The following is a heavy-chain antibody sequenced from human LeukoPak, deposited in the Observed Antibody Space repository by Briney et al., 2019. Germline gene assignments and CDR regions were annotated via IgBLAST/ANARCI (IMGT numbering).Heavy chain of an antibody. CDR2: IDHSGST. J-gene: IGHJ4*02. D-gene: IGHD6-19*01. V-gene: IGHV4-34*01. Sequence: SETLSLPCAVYGGSFSGYYWSWIRQPPGKGLEWIGEIDHSGSTNYNPSLKSRVTISVDTSKNQFSLKLSSVTAADTAVYYCARAPRDSSGWYPFDYWGQGTLVTVSS. CDR1: GGSFSGYY. CDR3: ARAPRDSSGWYPFDY.